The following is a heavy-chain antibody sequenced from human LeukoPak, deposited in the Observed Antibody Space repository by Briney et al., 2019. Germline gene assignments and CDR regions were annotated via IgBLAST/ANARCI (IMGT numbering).Heavy chain of an antibody. CDR1: GGSISSYY. D-gene: IGHD3-10*01. CDR2: IYSSGST. J-gene: IGHJ3*02. V-gene: IGHV4-59*08. CDR3: ARRRGAHTANALDI. Sequence: KASETLSLTCTVSGGSISSYYWSWIRQPPGKGLEWIGYIYSSGSTNYNPSLKSRVTISVDTSKNQFSLKLSSVTAADTAVYYCARRRGAHTANALDIWGQGTMVTVSS.